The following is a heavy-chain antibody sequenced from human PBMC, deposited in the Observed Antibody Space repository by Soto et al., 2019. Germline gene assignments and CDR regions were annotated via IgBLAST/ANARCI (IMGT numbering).Heavy chain of an antibody. J-gene: IGHJ4*02. CDR2: IYWNDDK. CDR3: ARRPRYSNYVDY. V-gene: IGHV2-5*01. Sequence: QITLKESGPTLVKPTQTLTPTCTFSGFSLSTSGVGVGWIRQPPGKALEWLALIYWNDDKRYSPSLKSRLTIAKDTSKNQVVLNMTNMDPVDTATYFCARRPRYSNYVDYWGQGTLVTVSS. D-gene: IGHD4-4*01. CDR1: GFSLSTSGVG.